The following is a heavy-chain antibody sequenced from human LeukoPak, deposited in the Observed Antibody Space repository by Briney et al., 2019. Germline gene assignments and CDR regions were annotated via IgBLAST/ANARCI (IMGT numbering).Heavy chain of an antibody. J-gene: IGHJ4*02. CDR1: GLNFDDSA. Sequence: GGSLRLSCVASGLNFDDSAMHWVRQAPGKGLEWVSLISADGGSTFSADSVKGRFSVSRDNSKNSLYLQMNSLRSEDTAMYYCAKESGKFDYWGQGTLVAVSS. V-gene: IGHV3-43*02. CDR2: ISADGGST. CDR3: AKESGKFDY.